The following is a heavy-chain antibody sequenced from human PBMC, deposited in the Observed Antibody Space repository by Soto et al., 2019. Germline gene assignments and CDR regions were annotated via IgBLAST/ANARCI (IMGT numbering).Heavy chain of an antibody. J-gene: IGHJ3*01. D-gene: IGHD1-26*01. Sequence: EVQLLESGGGLVQPGGSLRLSCAASGFTFSSYAMSWVRQAPGKGLEWVSAISGSGGSTYYADSVMGRFTISKHNSKDTLYLQMNSLRAGGRAVDYCVKTYTRWERVSWGQGTMVTVSS. CDR1: GFTFSSYA. CDR2: ISGSGGST. V-gene: IGHV3-23*01. CDR3: VKTYTRWERVS.